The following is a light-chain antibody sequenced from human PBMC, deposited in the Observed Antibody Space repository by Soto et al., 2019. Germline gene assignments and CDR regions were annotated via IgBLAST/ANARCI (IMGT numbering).Light chain of an antibody. CDR3: SSYAGSNNYV. J-gene: IGLJ1*01. CDR1: SSDVGGYNY. Sequence: QSVLTQPPAASGCPGQSVTISCTGTSSDVGGYNYVSWYQQHPGKALKLLIYEVTKRPSGVPDRFYGSKSGNTASLTVSGLQAEDEADYFCSSYAGSNNYVFGTGTKVTVL. V-gene: IGLV2-8*01. CDR2: EVT.